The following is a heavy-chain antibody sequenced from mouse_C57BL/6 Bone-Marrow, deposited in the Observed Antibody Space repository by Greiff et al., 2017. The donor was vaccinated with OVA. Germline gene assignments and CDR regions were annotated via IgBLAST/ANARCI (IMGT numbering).Heavy chain of an antibody. D-gene: IGHD1-1*01. Sequence: EVQGVESGGGLVQPGGSLKLSYAASGFTFSDYGMAWVRQAPRKGPEWVAFISNLAYSIYYADTVTGRFTISRENAKNTLYLEMSSLRSEDTAMYYCARRNYYGLYAMDYWGQGTSVTVSS. V-gene: IGHV5-15*01. J-gene: IGHJ4*01. CDR3: ARRNYYGLYAMDY. CDR1: GFTFSDYG. CDR2: ISNLAYSI.